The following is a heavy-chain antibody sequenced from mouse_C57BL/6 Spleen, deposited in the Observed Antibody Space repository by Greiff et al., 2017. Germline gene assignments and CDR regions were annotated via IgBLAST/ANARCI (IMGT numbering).Heavy chain of an antibody. Sequence: QVQLQQPGAELVKPGASVKLSCKASGYTFTSYWMHWVKQRPGQGLEWIGMIHPNSGSTNYNEKFKSKATLTVDKSSSTAYMQLSSLTSEDSAVYYCARSYYVDYYAMDYWGQGTSVTVSS. CDR2: IHPNSGST. V-gene: IGHV1-64*01. CDR1: GYTFTSYW. CDR3: ARSYYVDYYAMDY. D-gene: IGHD1-1*01. J-gene: IGHJ4*01.